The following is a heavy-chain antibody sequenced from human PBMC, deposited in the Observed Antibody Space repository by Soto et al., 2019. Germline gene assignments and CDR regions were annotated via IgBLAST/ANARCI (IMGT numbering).Heavy chain of an antibody. CDR3: ARDSCNGGTCYAPFDAFDI. V-gene: IGHV4-59*13. J-gene: IGHJ3*02. D-gene: IGHD2-15*01. Sequence: QVQLQESGPGLVKPSETLSLTCTVSDGSISDYYWSWIRQPPGKGLEWIGYIYYNGRTNYNPSLKSRVTISVDRSKNQFSLNLSSVTAADTAVYYCARDSCNGGTCYAPFDAFDIWGQGTKVTVSS. CDR1: DGSISDYY. CDR2: IYYNGRT.